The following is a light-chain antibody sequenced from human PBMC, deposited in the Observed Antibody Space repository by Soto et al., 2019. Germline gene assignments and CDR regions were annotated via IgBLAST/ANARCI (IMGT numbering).Light chain of an antibody. V-gene: IGLV2-14*01. J-gene: IGLJ2*01. CDR2: EVS. CDR1: GSDVGGYNY. Sequence: QSALTQPASVSGSPGQSITISCTGTGSDVGGYNYVSWYQQHPGKAPKFMIYEVSNRPSGVSNRFSGSKSGNTASLTISGLQAEDEADYYCSSYTSSSTLVFGGGTQLTVL. CDR3: SSYTSSSTLV.